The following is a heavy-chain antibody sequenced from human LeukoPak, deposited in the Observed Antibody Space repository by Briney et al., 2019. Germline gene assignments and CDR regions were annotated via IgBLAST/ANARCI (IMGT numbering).Heavy chain of an antibody. V-gene: IGHV4-34*10. Sequence: SETLSLTCAVSGGSFSGYYWSWIRQSPGRGLEWIGEFNLGGGTNYNPSLKSRLTISVDAAKSQVYLKLSSVTAADTAVYYCARCPLTIFGVVMRYYYYMDVWGKGTTVTVSS. CDR1: GGSFSGYY. CDR2: FNLGGGT. D-gene: IGHD3-3*01. CDR3: ARCPLTIFGVVMRYYYYMDV. J-gene: IGHJ6*03.